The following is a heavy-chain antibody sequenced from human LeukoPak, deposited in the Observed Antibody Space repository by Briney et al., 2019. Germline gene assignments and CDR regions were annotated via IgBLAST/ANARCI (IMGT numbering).Heavy chain of an antibody. V-gene: IGHV4-59*01. D-gene: IGHD3-3*01. Sequence: PSETLSLTCTVSGGSISSYYWSWIRQPPGEGLVLIVYIYYSGSTNFNPSLKGRVPISVDTSKNQFSLKLSAVTAADTAVYYCASDYYDFWSDSPRGYYYMDVWGKGTTVTVSS. CDR2: IYYSGST. CDR3: ASDYYDFWSDSPRGYYYMDV. CDR1: GGSISSYY. J-gene: IGHJ6*03.